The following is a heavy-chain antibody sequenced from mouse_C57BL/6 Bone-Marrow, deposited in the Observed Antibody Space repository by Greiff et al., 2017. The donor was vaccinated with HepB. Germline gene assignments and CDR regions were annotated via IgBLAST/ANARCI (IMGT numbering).Heavy chain of an antibody. CDR1: GFAFSDFY. CDR2: SRNKANDYTT. CDR3: ARDAGRNPSMDY. D-gene: IGHD2-1*01. J-gene: IGHJ4*01. V-gene: IGHV7-1*01. Sequence: EVKVVESGGGLVQSGRSLRLSCATSGFAFSDFYMEWVRQAPGKGLEWIAASRNKANDYTTEYSASVKGRFIVSRDTSQSILYLQMNALRAEDTAIYYCARDAGRNPSMDYWGQGTSVTVSS.